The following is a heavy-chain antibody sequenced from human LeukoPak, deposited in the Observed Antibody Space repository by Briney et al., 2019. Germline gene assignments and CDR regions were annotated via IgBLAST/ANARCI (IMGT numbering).Heavy chain of an antibody. Sequence: GASLQISCKGSGYSFTSYWIGWGRRLPGKGLEWMGIIYPGDSDTRYSPSFQGQVTISADKSISTAYLQWSSLKASDTAMYYCARQAEPYSSSLTLDYWGQGTLVTVSS. J-gene: IGHJ4*02. CDR1: GYSFTSYW. D-gene: IGHD6-13*01. V-gene: IGHV5-51*01. CDR2: IYPGDSDT. CDR3: ARQAEPYSSSLTLDY.